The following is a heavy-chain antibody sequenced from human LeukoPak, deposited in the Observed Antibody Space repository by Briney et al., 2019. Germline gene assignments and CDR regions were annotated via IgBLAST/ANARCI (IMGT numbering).Heavy chain of an antibody. Sequence: QPGGSLRLSCAASGFTFSTFPMSCVRQAPGKGLEWVSSIYGSGGRTYYADSVKGRFTISRDNSKSTLSLQIDSLRAEDTAVYYCARGRLEFDYWGQGTLVIVSS. D-gene: IGHD1-1*01. CDR3: ARGRLEFDY. CDR1: GFTFSTFP. V-gene: IGHV3-23*01. J-gene: IGHJ4*02. CDR2: IYGSGGRT.